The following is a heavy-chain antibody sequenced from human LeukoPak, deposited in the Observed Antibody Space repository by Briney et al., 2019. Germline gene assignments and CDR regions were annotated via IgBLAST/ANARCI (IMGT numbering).Heavy chain of an antibody. J-gene: IGHJ5*02. CDR1: GSIFTRYY. CDR3: ARGYYYGSGSIRVAFDP. Sequence: GASVRVSCKASGSIFTRYYMNSVGQAAGHGREWMGWINPNRGGTNYAQKFQGRVTITRDTSNSTAYMELSRLRSDDTAVYYCARGYYYGSGSIRVAFDPWGQGTLVTVSS. D-gene: IGHD3-10*01. V-gene: IGHV1-2*02. CDR2: INPNRGGT.